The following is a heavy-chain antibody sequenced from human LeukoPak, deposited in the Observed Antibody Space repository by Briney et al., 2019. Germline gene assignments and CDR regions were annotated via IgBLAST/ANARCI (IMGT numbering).Heavy chain of an antibody. CDR3: ARGYYYDSSGSRAFDY. CDR2: IYYSGST. Sequence: SENLSLTCTVSGGSISSGDYYWSWIRQPPGRGLEWIGYIYYSGSTYYNPSLKSRVTISVDTSKNQFSLKLSSVTAADTAVYYCARGYYYDSSGSRAFDYWGQGTLVTVSS. J-gene: IGHJ4*02. D-gene: IGHD3-22*01. V-gene: IGHV4-30-4*01. CDR1: GGSISSGDYY.